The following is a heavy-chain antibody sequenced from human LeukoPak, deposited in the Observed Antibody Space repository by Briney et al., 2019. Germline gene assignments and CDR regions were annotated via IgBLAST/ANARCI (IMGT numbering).Heavy chain of an antibody. CDR3: ARTGSDIVVVPAAVGWFDS. J-gene: IGHJ5*01. Sequence: SETLSLTCTVSGGSISSGSYYWSWIRQPPGKGLEWIGYIYYSGSTNYNPSLKSRVTISVDTSKNQFSLKLSSVTAADTAVYYCARTGSDIVVVPAAVGWFDSWGQGTLVTVSS. V-gene: IGHV4-61*01. D-gene: IGHD2-2*01. CDR1: GGSISSGSYY. CDR2: IYYSGST.